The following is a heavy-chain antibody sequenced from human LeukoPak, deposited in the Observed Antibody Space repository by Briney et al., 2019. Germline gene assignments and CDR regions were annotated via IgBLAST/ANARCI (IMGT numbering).Heavy chain of an antibody. CDR3: AREERYSSGWYDGDDY. V-gene: IGHV4-4*07. J-gene: IGHJ4*02. Sequence: SETLSLTCTVSGGSISSYYWSWIRQPAGKGLEWIGRIYTSGSTNYNPSLKSRVTMSVDTSKNQFSLKLSSVTAADTAVYYCAREERYSSGWYDGDDYWGQGTLVTVSS. CDR2: IYTSGST. D-gene: IGHD6-19*01. CDR1: GGSISSYY.